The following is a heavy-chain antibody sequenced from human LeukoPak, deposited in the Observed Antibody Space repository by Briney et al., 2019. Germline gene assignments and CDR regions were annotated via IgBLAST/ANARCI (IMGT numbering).Heavy chain of an antibody. CDR1: GGSISSHY. V-gene: IGHV4-59*11. CDR3: ARDAASYFDF. CDR2: IYYSGST. Sequence: SETLSVTCTVSGGSISSHYWSWIRQPLGKGLEWIGYIYYSGSTNYNPSLKSRVTISVDTSKNQFSLKLSSVTAADTAVYYCARDAASYFDFWGQGTLVTVSS. J-gene: IGHJ4*02. D-gene: IGHD6-13*01.